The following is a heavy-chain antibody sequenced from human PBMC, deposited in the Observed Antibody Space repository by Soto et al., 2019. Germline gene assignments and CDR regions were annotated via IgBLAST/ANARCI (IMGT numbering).Heavy chain of an antibody. J-gene: IGHJ6*02. D-gene: IGHD3-10*01. Sequence: LRLSCAASGFTFSSYSMNWVRQAPGKGLEWVSYISSSSSTIYYADSVKGRFTISRDNAKNSLYLQMNSLRDEDTAVYYCARELRGYYGMDVWGQGTTVTVSS. CDR3: ARELRGYYGMDV. CDR2: ISSSSSTI. CDR1: GFTFSSYS. V-gene: IGHV3-48*02.